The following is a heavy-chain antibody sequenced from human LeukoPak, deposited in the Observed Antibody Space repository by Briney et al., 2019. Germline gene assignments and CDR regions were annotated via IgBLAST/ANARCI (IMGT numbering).Heavy chain of an antibody. CDR1: GFTFSSYA. J-gene: IGHJ4*02. CDR3: MGGTTEF. CDR2: IRSKTKNYAT. D-gene: IGHD1-1*01. Sequence: GGSLRLSCAASGFTFSSYAMSWVRQASGKGLEWVGRIRSKTKNYATAYGASLKGRFTISRDDSENTAYLQMSRLKTDDTAVYYCMGGTTEFWGQGTLVTVSS. V-gene: IGHV3-73*01.